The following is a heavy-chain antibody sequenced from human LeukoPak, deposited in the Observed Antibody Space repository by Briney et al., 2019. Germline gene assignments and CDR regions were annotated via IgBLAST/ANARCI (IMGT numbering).Heavy chain of an antibody. CDR3: ARTGYTAMPENWFDP. D-gene: IGHD5-18*01. J-gene: IGHJ5*02. Sequence: ASVKVSCKASGYTFTGYYMHWVRQAPGQGLEWMGWINPNSGGTNYAQKFQGRVTMTRDTSISTAYMELSRLRSDDTAVYYCARTGYTAMPENWFDPWGQGTLVTVSS. V-gene: IGHV1-2*02. CDR1: GYTFTGYY. CDR2: INPNSGGT.